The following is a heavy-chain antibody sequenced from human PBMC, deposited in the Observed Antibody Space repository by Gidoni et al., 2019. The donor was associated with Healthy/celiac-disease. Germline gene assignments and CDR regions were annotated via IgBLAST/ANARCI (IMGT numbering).Heavy chain of an antibody. V-gene: IGHV3-9*01. CDR2: ISWNSGSI. J-gene: IGHJ3*02. D-gene: IGHD3-3*01. CDR1: GFTFDDYA. Sequence: EVQLVESGGGLVQPGRSLRLSCAASGFTFDDYAMHWVRQAPGKGLEWVSGISWNSGSIGYADSVKGRFTISRDNAKNSLYLQMNSLRAEDTALYYCAKDMVRNYDFWSDDAFDIWGQGTMVTVSS. CDR3: AKDMVRNYDFWSDDAFDI.